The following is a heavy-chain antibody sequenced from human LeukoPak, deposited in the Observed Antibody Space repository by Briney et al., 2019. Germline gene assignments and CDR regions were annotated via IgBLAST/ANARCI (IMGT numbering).Heavy chain of an antibody. CDR3: TRSGYRHPYHFES. Sequence: GGSLRLSCAASGFTFSDYEMYWVRQPPGKGLQWVSYISGTGLTIYYADSVKGRFTISRDNAKNSLYLQMNSLRADDTAIYYCTRSGYRHPYHFESWGQGTLVIVSS. CDR1: GFTFSDYE. D-gene: IGHD3-22*01. CDR2: ISGTGLTI. V-gene: IGHV3-48*03. J-gene: IGHJ4*02.